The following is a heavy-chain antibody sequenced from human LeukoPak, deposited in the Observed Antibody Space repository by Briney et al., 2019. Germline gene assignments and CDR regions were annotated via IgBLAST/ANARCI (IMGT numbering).Heavy chain of an antibody. CDR1: GYTFTGYY. CDR2: INPNSGGT. CDR3: ARELNGYNINAFDI. Sequence: ASVKVSCKASGYTFTGYYMYWVRQAPGQGLEWMGWINPNSGGTNYAQKFQGRITMPRDTSISTAYMELSRRRSDDTAVYYWARELNGYNINAFDIWGQGTMVTVSS. D-gene: IGHD5-24*01. J-gene: IGHJ3*02. V-gene: IGHV1-2*02.